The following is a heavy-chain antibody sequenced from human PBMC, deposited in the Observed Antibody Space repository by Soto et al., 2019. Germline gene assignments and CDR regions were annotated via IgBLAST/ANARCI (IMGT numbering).Heavy chain of an antibody. J-gene: IGHJ5*02. CDR1: GDSVSKYY. CDR2: IHSTRSP. CDR3: ARSPAYGDYANLDT. V-gene: IGHV4-4*07. Sequence: SETLSLTCTVSGDSVSKYYWNWIRQPAGKGLEWIGRIHSTRSPNYNPSLKSRVTMSVDTSKNQFSLKLSLTSVTAADTAVYYCARSPAYGDYANLDTWGQGTLVTVSS. D-gene: IGHD4-17*01.